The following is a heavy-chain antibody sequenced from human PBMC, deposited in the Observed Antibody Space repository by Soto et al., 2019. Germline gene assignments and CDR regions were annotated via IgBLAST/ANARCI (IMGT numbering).Heavy chain of an antibody. CDR2: IYPGDSDT. CDR3: AASIFYYGMDV. V-gene: IGHV5-51*01. Sequence: GESLKISCNGSGYTFTNYWIGWVRQMPGKGPEWMGIIYPGDSDTKYNPSFQGQVTISADRSITTTYLQWSSLKASDTAIYYCAASIFYYGMDVWGQGTTVTVSS. CDR1: GYTFTNYW. J-gene: IGHJ6*02.